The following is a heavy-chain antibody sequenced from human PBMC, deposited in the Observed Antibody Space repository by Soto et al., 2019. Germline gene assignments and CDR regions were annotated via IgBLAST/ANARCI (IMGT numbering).Heavy chain of an antibody. D-gene: IGHD3-3*01. CDR3: ARTYDSNNYYGMDV. CDR2: IGTAGDT. V-gene: IGHV3-13*01. Sequence: EVQLVESGGGLVQPGGSLRLSCAASGFTFISYDMHWVRQATGKGLEWVSAIGTAGDTYYPGSVKGRFTISRENAKNSLYLQMNSLRAEDTAVYYCARTYDSNNYYGMDVWGQGTTVTVSS. CDR1: GFTFISYD. J-gene: IGHJ6*02.